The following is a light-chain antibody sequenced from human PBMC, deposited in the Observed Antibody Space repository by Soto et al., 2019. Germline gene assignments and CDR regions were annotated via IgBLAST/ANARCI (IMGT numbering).Light chain of an antibody. V-gene: IGKV3-11*01. J-gene: IGKJ4*01. CDR1: QSVSSY. CDR2: DAS. CDR3: QQRSNWPPSLT. Sequence: EIVLTQSPATLSLSPGERATLYFSASQSVSSYLAWYQQKPGQAPRLLIYDASNRATGIPARFSGSGSGTDFTLTISSLEPEDFAVYYCQQRSNWPPSLTFGGGTKVDIK.